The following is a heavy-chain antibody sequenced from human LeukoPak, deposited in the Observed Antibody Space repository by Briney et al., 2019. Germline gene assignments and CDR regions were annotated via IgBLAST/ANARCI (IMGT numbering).Heavy chain of an antibody. CDR3: ARDVSSIAYYDILTGSNWFDP. CDR2: IYYSGST. J-gene: IGHJ5*02. D-gene: IGHD3-9*01. CDR1: GGPISSYY. V-gene: IGHV4-59*01. Sequence: PSETLSPTCTASGGPISSYYWSWIRQPPGKGLEWIGYIYYSGSTNYNPSLKSRVTISVDTCKNQFSLKLSSVTAADTAVYYCARDVSSIAYYDILTGSNWFDPWGQGTLVTVSS.